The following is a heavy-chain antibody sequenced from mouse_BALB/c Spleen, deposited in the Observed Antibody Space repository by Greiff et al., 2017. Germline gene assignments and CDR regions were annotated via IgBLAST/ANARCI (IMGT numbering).Heavy chain of an antibody. CDR1: GYTFTSYV. Sequence: VQLKQSGPELVKPGASVKMSCKASGYTFTSYVMHWVKQKPGQGLEWIGYINPYNDGTKYNEKFKGKATLTSDKSSSTAYMELSSLTSEDSAVYYCARQGIVRRGSAMDYWGQGTSVTVSS. CDR3: ARQGIVRRGSAMDY. D-gene: IGHD2-14*01. CDR2: INPYNDGT. V-gene: IGHV1-14*01. J-gene: IGHJ4*01.